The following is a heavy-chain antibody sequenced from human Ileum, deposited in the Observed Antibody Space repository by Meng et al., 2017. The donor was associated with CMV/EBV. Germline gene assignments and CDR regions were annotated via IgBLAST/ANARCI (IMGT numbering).Heavy chain of an antibody. CDR3: SRSSRSCRGENCYPLDY. J-gene: IGHJ4*02. D-gene: IGHD2-15*01. Sequence: YIDSFSAYHWSWIRQSPGKGLEWIGEINHSGNTDYNPPLKTRVAMSIDTSKKQFSLKLSSVTAADTAVYYCSRSSRSCRGENCYPLDYWGQGTLVTVSS. CDR2: INHSGNT. V-gene: IGHV4-34*01. CDR1: IDSFSAYH.